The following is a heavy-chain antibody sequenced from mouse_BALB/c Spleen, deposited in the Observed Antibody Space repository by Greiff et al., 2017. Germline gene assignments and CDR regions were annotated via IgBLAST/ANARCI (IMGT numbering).Heavy chain of an antibody. CDR2: INSNGGST. V-gene: IGHV5-6-3*01. CDR3: ARRGFDY. J-gene: IGHJ2*01. Sequence: EVQLVESGGGLVQPGGSLKLSCAASGFTFSSYGMSWVRQTPDKRLELVATINSNGGSTYYPDSVKGRFTISRDNAKNTLYLQMSSLKSEDTAMYYCARRGFDYWGQGTTHTVSS. CDR1: GFTFSSYG.